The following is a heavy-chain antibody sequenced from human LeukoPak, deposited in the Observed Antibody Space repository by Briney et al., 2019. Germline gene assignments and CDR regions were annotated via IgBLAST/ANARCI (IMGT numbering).Heavy chain of an antibody. CDR1: GFTFSNFC. D-gene: IGHD6-19*01. CDR3: ANEVDSGWYKAPRKNFDY. Sequence: GGSLRLSCAASGFTFSNFCMLWVRQAPAKGLEWVAVISYDGTNKYYADSVKGRFTISRDNSKNTLYLQMNRPRPEDTAVYYCANEVDSGWYKAPRKNFDYWGQGSQVSVSA. CDR2: ISYDGTNK. V-gene: IGHV3-30*18. J-gene: IGHJ4*02.